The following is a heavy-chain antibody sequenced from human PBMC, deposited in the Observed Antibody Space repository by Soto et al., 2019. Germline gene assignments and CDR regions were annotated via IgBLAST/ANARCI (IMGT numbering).Heavy chain of an antibody. CDR2: ISSSSSYI. D-gene: IGHD2-15*01. V-gene: IGHV3-21*01. Sequence: EVQLVESGGGLVKPGGSLRLSCAASGFTFSSYSMNWVRQAPGKGLEWVSSISSSSSYIYYADSVKGRFTISRDNAKNSLYLQMNSLRAEDTAVYYCARDGALYCSGGSCYSFYYYYGMDVWGQGTTVTVSS. CDR1: GFTFSSYS. J-gene: IGHJ6*02. CDR3: ARDGALYCSGGSCYSFYYYYGMDV.